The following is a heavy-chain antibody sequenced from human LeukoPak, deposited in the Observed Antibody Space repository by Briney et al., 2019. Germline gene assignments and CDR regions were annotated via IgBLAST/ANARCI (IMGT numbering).Heavy chain of an antibody. D-gene: IGHD3-9*01. CDR2: ISSSSYI. Sequence: GGSLRLSCAASGFTFSSYSMNWVRQAPGKGLECVSSISSSSYIYYADSVRGRFTISRDNAKKSLYLQMNSLRAEDTAVYYCARDIYDILTGYYYGMDVWGQGTTVTVSS. CDR3: ARDIYDILTGYYYGMDV. J-gene: IGHJ6*02. CDR1: GFTFSSYS. V-gene: IGHV3-21*01.